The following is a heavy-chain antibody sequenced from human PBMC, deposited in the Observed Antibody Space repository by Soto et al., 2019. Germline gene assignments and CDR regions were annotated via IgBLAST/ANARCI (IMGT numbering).Heavy chain of an antibody. CDR1: GGSVSSGSYY. D-gene: IGHD2-8*01. Sequence: SETLSLTCTVSGGSVSSGSYYWSWIRQPPGKGLEWIGYIYYSGSTNYNPSLKSRVTISVDTSKNQFSLKLSSVTAADTAVYYCARRGYYAISAFDIWGQGTMVTVSS. V-gene: IGHV4-61*01. J-gene: IGHJ3*02. CDR3: ARRGYYAISAFDI. CDR2: IYYSGST.